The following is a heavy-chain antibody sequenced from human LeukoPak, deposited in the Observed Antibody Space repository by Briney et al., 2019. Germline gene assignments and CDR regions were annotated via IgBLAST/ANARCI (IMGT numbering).Heavy chain of an antibody. Sequence: GGSLRLSCAASGFTFSSFAMTWVRQAPGKGLEWVSSITGNHGPTYNTDSVKGRFIISRDNSQNTLYLQMNSLRAEDTAVYYCTKDPNGDYVGAFDPWGQGTLVTVSS. V-gene: IGHV3-23*01. J-gene: IGHJ5*02. CDR3: TKDPNGDYVGAFDP. D-gene: IGHD4-17*01. CDR2: ITGNHGPT. CDR1: GFTFSSFA.